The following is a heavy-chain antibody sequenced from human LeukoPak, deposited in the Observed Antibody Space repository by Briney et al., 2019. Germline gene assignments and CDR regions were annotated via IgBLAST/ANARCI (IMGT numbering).Heavy chain of an antibody. CDR3: ARGPEVGATDFDY. Sequence: WASVKVSCKASGYTFTGYYMHWVRQAPGQGLEWMGWINPNSGGTNYAQKFQGRVTMTRDTSISTAYMELSRLRSDDTAVYYCARGPEVGATDFDYWGQGTLVTVSS. CDR2: INPNSGGT. CDR1: GYTFTGYY. V-gene: IGHV1-2*02. J-gene: IGHJ4*02. D-gene: IGHD1-26*01.